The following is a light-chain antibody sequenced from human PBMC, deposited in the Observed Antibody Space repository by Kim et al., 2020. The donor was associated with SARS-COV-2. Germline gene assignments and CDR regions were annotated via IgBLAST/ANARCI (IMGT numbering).Light chain of an antibody. V-gene: IGLV7-46*01. CDR3: FLSYSGVRI. J-gene: IGLJ2*01. CDR1: TGPVTSGHH. CDR2: DTD. Sequence: PGGTVTLPCGSRTGPVTSGHHPSWLQQKPGQAPRTLIYDTDKKYSWTPARFSGSLLGGQAALTLSGAQPEDEAEYYCFLSYSGVRIFGGGTQLTVL.